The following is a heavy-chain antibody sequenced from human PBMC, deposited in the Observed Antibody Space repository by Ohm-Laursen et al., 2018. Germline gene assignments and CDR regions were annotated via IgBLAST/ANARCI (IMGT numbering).Heavy chain of an antibody. J-gene: IGHJ4*02. CDR1: GYSISSGYF. Sequence: TLSLTCAVSGYSISSGYFWGWIRQPPGKGLEWIGTIYHSGSTYYNPSLKSRVTISVDTSKSQFSLKLRSVTAADSAVYYCAGGYYSGRFDYWGQGTLVTVSS. CDR2: IYHSGST. CDR3: AGGYYSGRFDY. D-gene: IGHD3-22*01. V-gene: IGHV4-38-2*01.